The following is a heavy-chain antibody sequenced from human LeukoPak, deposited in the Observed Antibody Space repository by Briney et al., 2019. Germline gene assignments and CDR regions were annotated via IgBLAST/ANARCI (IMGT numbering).Heavy chain of an antibody. D-gene: IGHD3-10*01. CDR1: GGSISSYY. J-gene: IGHJ6*02. CDR3: ARMVRGDYGMDV. V-gene: IGHV4-59*01. Sequence: SETLSLTRTVSGGSISSYYWSWIRQPPGKGLEWIGYIYYSGSTNYNPSLKSRVTISVDTSKNQFSLKLSSVTAADTAVYYCARMVRGDYGMDVWGQGTTVTVSS. CDR2: IYYSGST.